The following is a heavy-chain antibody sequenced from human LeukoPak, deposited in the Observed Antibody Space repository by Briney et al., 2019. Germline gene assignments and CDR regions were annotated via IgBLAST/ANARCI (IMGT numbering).Heavy chain of an antibody. CDR2: IIPIFGTA. CDR1: GGTFNNNA. J-gene: IGHJ6*03. CDR3: ARSVAVAKDYYYYMDV. V-gene: IGHV1-69*13. Sequence: SVKVSCKASGGTFNNNAITWVRQAPGQGFEWMGGIIPIFGTANYAQKFQGRVTITADESTSTAYMELSSLRSEDTAVYYCARSVAVAKDYYYYMDVWGKGTTVTISS. D-gene: IGHD6-19*01.